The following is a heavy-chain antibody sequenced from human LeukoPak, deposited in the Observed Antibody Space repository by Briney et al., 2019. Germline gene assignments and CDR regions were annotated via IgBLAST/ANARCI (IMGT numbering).Heavy chain of an antibody. CDR3: GNTTVGYSSGQKPAWPVDY. CDR2: IFGSGGSP. D-gene: IGHD5-18*01. V-gene: IGHV3-23*01. J-gene: IGHJ4*02. CDR1: GFTFASHA. Sequence: GGSLRLSCEASGFTFASHAMYWVRQAPGKGLEWVAGIFGSGGSPHYADSVKGRFTISRDNPRNTVYLQINSLRDEDTAVYYCGNTTVGYSSGQKPAWPVDYWGQGTLVTVSS.